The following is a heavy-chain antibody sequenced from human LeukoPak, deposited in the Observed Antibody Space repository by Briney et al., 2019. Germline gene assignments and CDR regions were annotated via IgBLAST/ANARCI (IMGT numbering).Heavy chain of an antibody. V-gene: IGHV3-9*01. Sequence: PGGSLRLSCAASGFTFDVYAMHWVRHAPGKGLEWVLGISWNSGSIGYADSVKGRFIISRDNAKNSLYLQMNSLRAEDTALYFCAKDRGGGSQLGDAFDVWGQGTMVSVSS. D-gene: IGHD2-15*01. J-gene: IGHJ3*01. CDR2: ISWNSGSI. CDR1: GFTFDVYA. CDR3: AKDRGGGSQLGDAFDV.